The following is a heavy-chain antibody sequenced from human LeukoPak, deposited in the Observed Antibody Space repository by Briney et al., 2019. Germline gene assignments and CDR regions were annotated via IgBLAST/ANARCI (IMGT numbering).Heavy chain of an antibody. D-gene: IGHD3-3*01. J-gene: IGHJ4*02. CDR3: ARVDSIWSGYYSSFDS. CDR1: GYTFTGYY. V-gene: IGHV1-2*02. Sequence: ASVKVSCKASGYTFTGYYMHWVRQAPGQGLEWMGWINPNSGGTNYAQKLQGGVSMTRDTSISTAYMELSRLRSDDTAVYYCARVDSIWSGYYSSFDSWGQGTLVTVSS. CDR2: INPNSGGT.